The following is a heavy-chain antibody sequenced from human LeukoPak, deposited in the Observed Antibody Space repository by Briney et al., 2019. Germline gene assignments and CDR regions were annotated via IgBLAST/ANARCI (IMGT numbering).Heavy chain of an antibody. CDR1: GYTFTSYY. D-gene: IGHD3-22*01. Sequence: ASVKVSCKASGYTFTSYYMHWVRQAPGQGLEWMGIINPSGGSTSYAQKFQGRVTMTRDTSTSTVYMELSSLRSEDTAVYYCARVVGYDGSGYYSPGDYWGQGTLVTVSS. CDR3: ARVVGYDGSGYYSPGDY. CDR2: INPSGGST. J-gene: IGHJ4*02. V-gene: IGHV1-46*01.